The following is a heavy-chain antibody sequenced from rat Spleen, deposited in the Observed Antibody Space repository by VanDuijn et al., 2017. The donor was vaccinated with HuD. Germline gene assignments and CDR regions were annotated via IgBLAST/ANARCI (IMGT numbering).Heavy chain of an antibody. V-gene: IGHV5-58*01. CDR2: INYDGSST. CDR3: TRDRIIRSTGFDY. CDR1: GFTFSRYW. D-gene: IGHD4-1*01. Sequence: EVQLAETGGGLVQPGRSLKLSCVASGFTFSRYWMYWVRQAPGKGLEWVASINYDGSSTYYRDSVKGRFTLSRDNAKSSLYLQMDSLRSEDKATYYCTRDRIIRSTGFDYWCQGVMVTVSS. J-gene: IGHJ2*01.